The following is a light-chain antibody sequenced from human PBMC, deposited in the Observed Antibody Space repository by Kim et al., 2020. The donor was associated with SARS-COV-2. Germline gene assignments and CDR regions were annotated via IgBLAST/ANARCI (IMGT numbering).Light chain of an antibody. Sequence: ALGQTVRITCQGDSLRSYYATWYQQKPGQAPILVIYGKNNRPSGIPDRFSGASSGNTASLTITGTQAGDEADYYCNSRDSNDNVVFGGGTKLTVL. V-gene: IGLV3-19*01. CDR2: GKN. CDR3: NSRDSNDNVV. CDR1: SLRSYY. J-gene: IGLJ2*01.